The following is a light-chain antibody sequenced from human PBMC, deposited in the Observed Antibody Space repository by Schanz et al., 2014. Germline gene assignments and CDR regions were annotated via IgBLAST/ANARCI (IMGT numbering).Light chain of an antibody. CDR3: SSYAGSNNLV. J-gene: IGLJ2*01. Sequence: QSALTQPASVSGSPGQSITISCTGTSSDIGGYNYVSWYQQYPGKAPKVMIYEVNKRPSGVPDRFSGSKSGNTATLTISGLQAEDEADYYCSSYAGSNNLVFGGGTQLTVL. V-gene: IGLV2-8*01. CDR2: EVN. CDR1: SSDIGGYNY.